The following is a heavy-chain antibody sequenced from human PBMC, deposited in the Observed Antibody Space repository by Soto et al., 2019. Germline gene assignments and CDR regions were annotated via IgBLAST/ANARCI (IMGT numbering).Heavy chain of an antibody. J-gene: IGHJ4*02. CDR1: GGSXSGYH. V-gene: IGHV4-34*01. Sequence: VQLQQWGAGLLKPSETLSLTCAVXGGSXSGYHWSWFRQPPGKGLEWIGEINPSGSINYNPSLKSRVTISVDTSKNQFSLNLSSVTXAXXXXXXXXXXXXXXXXXXXXXXXXXGXGTXVTVSS. CDR2: INPSGSI. CDR3: XXXXXXXXXXXXXXXXX.